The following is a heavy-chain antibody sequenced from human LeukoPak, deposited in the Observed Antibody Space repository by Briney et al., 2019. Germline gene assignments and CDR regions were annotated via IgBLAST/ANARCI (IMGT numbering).Heavy chain of an antibody. Sequence: PGGSLRLSCAASGFTFSSYSMNWVRQAPGKGLECVSSISSSSSYIYYADSVKGRFTISRDNAKNSLYLQMNSLRAEDTAVYYCARDPPYSSGWYLAQYFDYWGQGTLVTVSS. J-gene: IGHJ4*02. CDR1: GFTFSSYS. CDR3: ARDPPYSSGWYLAQYFDY. CDR2: ISSSSSYI. V-gene: IGHV3-21*01. D-gene: IGHD6-19*01.